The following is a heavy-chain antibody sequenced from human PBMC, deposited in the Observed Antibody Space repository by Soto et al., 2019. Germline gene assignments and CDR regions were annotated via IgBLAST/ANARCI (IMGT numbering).Heavy chain of an antibody. J-gene: IGHJ4*02. V-gene: IGHV1-46*01. CDR1: GYTFTSYY. Sequence: QVQLLQSGAEVKKPGASVTISCETSGYTFTSYYIHWVRQAPGHGLEWMGVINPGGGSTSYSENFRDRVTMTSDTSTSSVYMELKSLRSNDTAVYYCAILGSGSFFDYWGQGTLVTVSS. CDR3: AILGSGSFFDY. CDR2: INPGGGST. D-gene: IGHD3-16*01.